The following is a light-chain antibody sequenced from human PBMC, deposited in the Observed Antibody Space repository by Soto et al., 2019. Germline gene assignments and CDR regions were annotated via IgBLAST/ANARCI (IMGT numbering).Light chain of an antibody. Sequence: QSVLTQPASVSGSPGQSITISCTGTSSDIGRYNYVSWYQQHPGEAPRLVISGVNKRPSGISNRFSGSKSGNTASLTISGLQADDEAIYYCASYTSTTTLVVFGGGTQLTVL. CDR2: GVN. J-gene: IGLJ7*01. CDR3: ASYTSTTTLVV. V-gene: IGLV2-14*01. CDR1: SSDIGRYNY.